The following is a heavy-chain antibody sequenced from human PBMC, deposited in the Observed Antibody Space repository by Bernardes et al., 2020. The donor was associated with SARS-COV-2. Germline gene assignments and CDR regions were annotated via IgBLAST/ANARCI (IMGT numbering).Heavy chain of an antibody. Sequence: SETLSLTCNVSGGSVTTTSYYWGWLRQSPGKGLEWIGSLHSSGRTYYKASLKSRVTISVDTSKNHFSLRLSSVTAADTAVYYCARHRVRLLWVGDLSDSWSQATQVTVSS. J-gene: IGHJ4*02. D-gene: IGHD3-10*01. CDR2: LHSSGRT. V-gene: IGHV4-39*01. CDR3: ARHRVRLLWVGDLSDS. CDR1: GGSVTTTSYY.